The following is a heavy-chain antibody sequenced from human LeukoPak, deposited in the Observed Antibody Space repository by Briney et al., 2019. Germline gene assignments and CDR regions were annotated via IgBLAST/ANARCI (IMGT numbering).Heavy chain of an antibody. CDR3: ARLRYFDWLLSNFDY. Sequence: GGSLRLSCAATGFTFSSYAMSWVRQAPGKGLEWVSGIRGSGGSTYYADSVKGRFTISRDNSKNTLYLQMNSLRAEDTAVYYCARLRYFDWLLSNFDYWGQGTLVTVSS. D-gene: IGHD3-9*01. CDR2: IRGSGGST. J-gene: IGHJ4*02. V-gene: IGHV3-23*01. CDR1: GFTFSSYA.